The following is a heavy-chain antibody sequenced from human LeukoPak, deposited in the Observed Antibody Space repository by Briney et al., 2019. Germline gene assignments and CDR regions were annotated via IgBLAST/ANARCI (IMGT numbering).Heavy chain of an antibody. J-gene: IGHJ4*02. CDR3: ARGGVGDGYYLYYFDY. Sequence: GASVKVSCKASGYTFTSYGISWVRQAPGQGLEWMGWINTYNGDTNYAQILQGRVTLTRDTSTSTAYMELRSLRPDDTAVYYCARGGVGDGYYLYYFDYWGQGTLVTVSS. V-gene: IGHV1-18*01. D-gene: IGHD3-22*01. CDR2: INTYNGDT. CDR1: GYTFTSYG.